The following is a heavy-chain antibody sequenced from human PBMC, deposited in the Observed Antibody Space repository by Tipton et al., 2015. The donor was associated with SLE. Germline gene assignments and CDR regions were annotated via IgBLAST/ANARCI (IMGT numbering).Heavy chain of an antibody. Sequence: LRLSCTVSGASISSYYWSWIRQPPGKGLEWIGYVYDIEFTNYNPSLKSRVTTSLDTSKNQFSLKLSSVTAADTAVYYCARGGTYHDSSGNIDYWGQGTLVTASS. CDR1: GASISSYY. CDR3: ARGGTYHDSSGNIDY. D-gene: IGHD3-22*01. V-gene: IGHV4-59*01. CDR2: VYDIEFT. J-gene: IGHJ4*02.